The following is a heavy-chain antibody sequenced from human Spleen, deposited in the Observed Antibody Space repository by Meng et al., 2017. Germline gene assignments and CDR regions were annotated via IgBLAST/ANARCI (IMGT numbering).Heavy chain of an antibody. Sequence: QVQLQESGPGLVKPSQTLSLTCTVPGDSISSDYFWSWIRQPPGKGLEWIGYIYHGGSTDYNPSLRSRVTISVDTSKNQFSLKLSSVIAADTAVYYCVYFWSGYFTSGQGTLVTVYS. D-gene: IGHD3-3*01. CDR1: GDSISSDYF. V-gene: IGHV4-30-4*01. J-gene: IGHJ5*02. CDR2: IYHGGST. CDR3: VYFWSGYFT.